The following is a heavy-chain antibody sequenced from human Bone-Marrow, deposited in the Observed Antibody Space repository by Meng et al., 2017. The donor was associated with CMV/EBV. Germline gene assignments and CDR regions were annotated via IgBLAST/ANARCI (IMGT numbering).Heavy chain of an antibody. CDR2: INGDGTST. D-gene: IGHD2-21*02. CDR3: TPQLGGVGTY. V-gene: IGHV3-74*01. CDR1: GITFSSYW. Sequence: GGSLRLSCAASGITFSSYWMHWVRQAPGKGLVWVSGINGDGTSTIYADSVKGRFTISRDNAKNTMYVQMNSLRGEDTAVYYCTPQLGGVGTYWGQGTLVTVSS. J-gene: IGHJ4*02.